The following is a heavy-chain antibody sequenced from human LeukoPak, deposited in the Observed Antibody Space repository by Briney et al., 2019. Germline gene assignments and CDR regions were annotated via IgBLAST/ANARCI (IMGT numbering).Heavy chain of an antibody. CDR1: GGSFSGYY. Sequence: SETLSLTCAVYGGSFSGYYWSWIRQPAGKGLEWIGRISSSGSTNYNPSLKSRVTISVDTSKNQFSLKLSSVTAADTAVYYCARSNTFGGVIVIVPYYYMDVWGKGTTVTISS. CDR2: ISSSGST. J-gene: IGHJ6*03. D-gene: IGHD3-16*02. CDR3: ARSNTFGGVIVIVPYYYMDV. V-gene: IGHV4-59*10.